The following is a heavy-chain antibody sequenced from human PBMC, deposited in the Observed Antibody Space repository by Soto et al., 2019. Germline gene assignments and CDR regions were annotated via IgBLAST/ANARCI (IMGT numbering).Heavy chain of an antibody. CDR3: AHSPPGGDYIWGSYRLRAFDI. CDR2: IYWDDDK. D-gene: IGHD3-16*02. Sequence: SGPTLVKPTQTLTLTCTFSGFSLSTSGVGVGWIRQPPGKALEWLALIYWDDDKRYSPSLKSRLTITKDTSKNQVVLTMTNMDPVDTATYYCAHSPPGGDYIWGSYRLRAFDIWGQGTMVTVSS. CDR1: GFSLSTSGVG. V-gene: IGHV2-5*02. J-gene: IGHJ3*02.